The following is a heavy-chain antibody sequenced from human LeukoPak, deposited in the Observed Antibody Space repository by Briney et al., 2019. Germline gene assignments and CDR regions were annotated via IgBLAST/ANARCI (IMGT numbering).Heavy chain of an antibody. J-gene: IGHJ4*02. V-gene: IGHV3-30-3*01. Sequence: GGSLRLSCAASGFTFSSYAMHWVRQAPGKGLEWVAVISYDGSNKYYADSVKGRFTISRDNSKNTLYLQMNSLRAEDTAVYYCAKDRGVVIREVYFDYWGQGTLVTVSS. D-gene: IGHD3-22*01. CDR2: ISYDGSNK. CDR1: GFTFSSYA. CDR3: AKDRGVVIREVYFDY.